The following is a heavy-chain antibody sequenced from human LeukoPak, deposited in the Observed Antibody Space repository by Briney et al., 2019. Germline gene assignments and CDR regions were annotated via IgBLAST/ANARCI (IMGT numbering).Heavy chain of an antibody. Sequence: GRSLRLSCTASGFTFADYAMSWFRQAPGKGLEWVGFIRSKAYGGTTEYAASVKGRFTISGDDSKSIAYLQMNSLKTEDTAVYYCAKSRYHDYVWGGDWSQGTLVTVSS. CDR3: AKSRYHDYVWGGD. J-gene: IGHJ4*02. CDR2: IRSKAYGGTT. D-gene: IGHD3-16*01. V-gene: IGHV3-49*03. CDR1: GFTFADYA.